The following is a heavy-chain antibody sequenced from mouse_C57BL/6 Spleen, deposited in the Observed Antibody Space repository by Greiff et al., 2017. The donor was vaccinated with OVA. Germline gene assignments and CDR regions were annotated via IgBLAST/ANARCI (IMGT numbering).Heavy chain of an antibody. D-gene: IGHD1-1*01. J-gene: IGHJ1*03. CDR3: ARGGTTVVSSSYWYFDV. V-gene: IGHV3-6*01. CDR1: GYSITSGYY. Sequence: EVKLQESGPGLVKPSQSLSLTCSVTGYSITSGYYWNWIRQFPGNKLEWMGYISYDGSNNYNPSLKNRISITRDTSKNQFFLKLNSVTTEDTATYYCARGGTTVVSSSYWYFDVWGTGTTVTVSS. CDR2: ISYDGSN.